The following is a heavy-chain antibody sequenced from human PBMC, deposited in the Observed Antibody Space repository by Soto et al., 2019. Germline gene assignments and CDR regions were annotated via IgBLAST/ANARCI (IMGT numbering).Heavy chain of an antibody. D-gene: IGHD3-10*01. CDR1: GFIFSRYT. CDR2: ISSSSSYI. J-gene: IGHJ4*02. CDR3: ARDYYGSGSYYANFDY. Sequence: VQLVESGGGLVKPGGSLRLSCAASGFIFSRYTMNWVRQAPGKGLEWVSSISSSSSYIYYGDSVKGRFTISRDNAKNSLYLQMNSLRAEDTAVYYCARDYYGSGSYYANFDYWGQGTLVTVSS. V-gene: IGHV3-21*01.